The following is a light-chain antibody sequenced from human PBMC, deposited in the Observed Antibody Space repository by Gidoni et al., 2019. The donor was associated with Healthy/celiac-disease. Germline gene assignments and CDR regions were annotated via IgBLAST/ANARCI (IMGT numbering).Light chain of an antibody. CDR1: RLRSYY. Sequence: SSERTQEPAVSVALGQTVRITCQGDRLRSYYASWYQQKQGQAPVLVIYGKNNRPAGIPTRCSGSSSANTASFTITRAQAEDEADYYCNSRDSSGNHLVFGGGTKLTVL. CDR2: GKN. CDR3: NSRDSSGNHLV. J-gene: IGLJ2*01. V-gene: IGLV3-19*01.